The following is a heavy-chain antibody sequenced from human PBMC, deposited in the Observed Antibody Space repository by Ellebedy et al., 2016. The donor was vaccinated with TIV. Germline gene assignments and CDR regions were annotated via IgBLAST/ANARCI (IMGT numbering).Heavy chain of an antibody. CDR3: AREGGSYATDY. Sequence: GGSLRLSXAASGFTFSSYAMHWVRQAPGKGLEWVAVISYDGSNKYYADSVKGRFTISRDNSKNTLYLQMNSLRAEDTAVYYCAREGGSYATDYWGQGTLDTVSS. J-gene: IGHJ4*02. CDR2: ISYDGSNK. CDR1: GFTFSSYA. V-gene: IGHV3-30*07. D-gene: IGHD1-26*01.